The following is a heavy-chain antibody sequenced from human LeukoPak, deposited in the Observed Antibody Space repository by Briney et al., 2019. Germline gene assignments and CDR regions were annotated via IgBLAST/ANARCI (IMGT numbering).Heavy chain of an antibody. CDR2: TYYRSKWYN. CDR3: ARGYPLGPISDSSGWYYFDY. Sequence: SQTLSLTCAISGDSVSSNSAAWNWIRQSPSRGLEWLGRTYYRSKWYNDYAVSVKSRITINPDTSKNQFSLQLNSVTPEDTAVYYCARGYPLGPISDSSGWYYFDYWGQGTLVTVSS. V-gene: IGHV6-1*01. J-gene: IGHJ4*02. CDR1: GDSVSSNSAA. D-gene: IGHD6-19*01.